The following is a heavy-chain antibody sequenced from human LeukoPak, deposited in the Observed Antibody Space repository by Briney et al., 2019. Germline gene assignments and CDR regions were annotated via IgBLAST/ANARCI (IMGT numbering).Heavy chain of an antibody. V-gene: IGHV3-30*03. Sequence: GGSLRLSCAASGFTFSNSGIHWVRQAPGKGLEWVAVISYDGSNEKYADSVKGRFTISRDNSKDTLYLQMNSLRAEDTAVYYCARDILTKQAYSGYDNWGQGTLVTVSS. CDR2: ISYDGSNE. CDR3: ARDILTKQAYSGYDN. D-gene: IGHD5-12*01. CDR1: GFTFSNSG. J-gene: IGHJ4*02.